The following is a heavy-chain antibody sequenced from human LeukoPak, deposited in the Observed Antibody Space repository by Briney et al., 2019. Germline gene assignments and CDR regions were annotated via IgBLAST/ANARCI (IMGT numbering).Heavy chain of an antibody. CDR1: GFTFSDYY. D-gene: IGHD3-22*01. CDR2: ISSSGSTI. Sequence: GGSLRLSCAASGFTFSDYYMSWIRQAPGKGLEWVSYISSSGSTIYYADSVKGRFTISRDNAKNSLYLQMNSLRAEDTAVYYCVRVDSSGYGLHWGLDYWGQGTLVTVSS. J-gene: IGHJ4*02. CDR3: VRVDSSGYGLHWGLDY. V-gene: IGHV3-11*04.